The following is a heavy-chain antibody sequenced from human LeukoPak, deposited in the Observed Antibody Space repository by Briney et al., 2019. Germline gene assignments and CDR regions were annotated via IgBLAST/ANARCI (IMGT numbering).Heavy chain of an antibody. Sequence: SETLSLTCTVSGGSISSYYWSWIRQPPGKGLEWIGYIYYSGGTNYNPSLKSRVTISVDTSKNQFSLKLSSVTAADTAVYYCARDYYDSSGYQPPGYWGQGTLVTVSS. D-gene: IGHD3-22*01. CDR2: IYYSGGT. CDR1: GGSISSYY. V-gene: IGHV4-59*01. J-gene: IGHJ4*02. CDR3: ARDYYDSSGYQPPGY.